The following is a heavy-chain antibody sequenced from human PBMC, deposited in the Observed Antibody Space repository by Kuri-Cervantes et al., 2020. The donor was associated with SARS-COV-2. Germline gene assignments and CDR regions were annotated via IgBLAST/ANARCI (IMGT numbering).Heavy chain of an antibody. CDR2: IYYSGST. CDR1: GGSISSYY. D-gene: IGHD3-3*02. Sequence: SETLSLTCTVSGGSISSYYWSWIRQPPGKGLEWIGYIYYSGSTNYNPSLKSRVTISVDTSKNQFSLKLSSVTAADTAVYYCARVQGIRTVWPYYYYYGMDVWGQGTTVTVSS. CDR3: ARVQGIRTVWPYYYYYGMDV. V-gene: IGHV4-59*12. J-gene: IGHJ6*02.